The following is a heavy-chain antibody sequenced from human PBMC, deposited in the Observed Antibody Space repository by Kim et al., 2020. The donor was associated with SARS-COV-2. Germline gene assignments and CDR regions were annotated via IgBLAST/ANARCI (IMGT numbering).Heavy chain of an antibody. CDR1: GFTFGDYA. CDR3: TRDHDYYDSSGFYGMDV. Sequence: GGSLRLSCTASGFTFGDYAMSWFRQAPGKGLEWVGFIRSKAYGGTTEYAASVKGRFTISRDDSKSIAYLQMNSLKTEDTAVYYCTRDHDYYDSSGFYGMDVWGQGTTVTVSS. D-gene: IGHD3-22*01. V-gene: IGHV3-49*03. CDR2: IRSKAYGGTT. J-gene: IGHJ6*02.